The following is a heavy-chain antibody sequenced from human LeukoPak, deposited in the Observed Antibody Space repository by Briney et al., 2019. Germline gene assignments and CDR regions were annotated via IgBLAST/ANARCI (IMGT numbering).Heavy chain of an antibody. J-gene: IGHJ4*02. CDR2: ISYDGSNK. V-gene: IGHV3-30*18. D-gene: IGHD3-3*01. Sequence: GGSLTLSCAASGFTFSSYGMHWVRQAPGKGLEWVAVISYDGSNKYYADSVKGRFTISRDNSKNTLYLQMNSLRAEDTAVYYCAKERRIITIFGVVITRPYYFDYWGQGTLVTVSS. CDR1: GFTFSSYG. CDR3: AKERRIITIFGVVITRPYYFDY.